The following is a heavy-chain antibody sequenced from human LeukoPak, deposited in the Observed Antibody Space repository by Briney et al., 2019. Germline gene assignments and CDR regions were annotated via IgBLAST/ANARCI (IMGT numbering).Heavy chain of an antibody. CDR1: GGSFSGYY. Sequence: SETLSLTCAVYGGSFSGYYWSWIRQPPGKGLEWIGEINHSGSTNYNPSLKSRVTISVDTSKNQFSLKLSSVTAADTAVYYCARGPVRYYDSSGYRDYGGYWGQGTLVTVSS. CDR2: INHSGST. D-gene: IGHD3-22*01. V-gene: IGHV4-34*01. J-gene: IGHJ4*02. CDR3: ARGPVRYYDSSGYRDYGGY.